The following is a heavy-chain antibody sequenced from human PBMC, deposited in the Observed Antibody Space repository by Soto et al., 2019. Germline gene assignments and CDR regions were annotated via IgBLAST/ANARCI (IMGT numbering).Heavy chain of an antibody. CDR2: SRNRVNSHTT. V-gene: IGHV3-72*01. CDR1: GFTFSDHY. Sequence: EVQLVESGGGLVQPGGSLTLSCAASGFTFSDHYMDWVRQAPGKGLEWVARSRNRVNSHTTEYAASVKGRFTISRDESKSSLYLQMNSLQIEDTAVYYCTRGLLGGAPSYTFHGMDVWGQGTTVTVSS. CDR3: TRGLLGGAPSYTFHGMDV. D-gene: IGHD1-26*01. J-gene: IGHJ6*01.